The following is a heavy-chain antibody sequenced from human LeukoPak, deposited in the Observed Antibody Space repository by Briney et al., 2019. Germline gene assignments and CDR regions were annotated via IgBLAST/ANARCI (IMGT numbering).Heavy chain of an antibody. Sequence: GGSLRLSCAASGFTFSNYDMNWVRQAPGKGLEWVSHISSGGSVKYYADSLKGLFTISRDNAKNSLYLQMNSLRAEDTAVYYCARRYCSSTDCLFDYWGQGTLVTVSS. V-gene: IGHV3-48*03. CDR2: ISSGGSVK. CDR1: GFTFSNYD. J-gene: IGHJ4*02. D-gene: IGHD2-2*01. CDR3: ARRYCSSTDCLFDY.